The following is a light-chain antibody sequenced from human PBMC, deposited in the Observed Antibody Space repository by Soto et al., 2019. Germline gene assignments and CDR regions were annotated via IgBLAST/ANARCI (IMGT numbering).Light chain of an antibody. J-gene: IGLJ1*01. Sequence: QSVLTQPPSASGSPGQSVTISCTGTSSDAGGYNYVSWYQQHPGKAPKLMIYEVTKRPSGVPDRFSGSKSGNTASLTVSGLLAEDEADYYCYSYAGSTRVFGTGTKV. CDR3: YSYAGSTRV. CDR1: SSDAGGYNY. CDR2: EVT. V-gene: IGLV2-8*01.